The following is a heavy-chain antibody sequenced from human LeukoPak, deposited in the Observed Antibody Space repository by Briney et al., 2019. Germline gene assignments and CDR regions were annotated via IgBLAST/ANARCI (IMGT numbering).Heavy chain of an antibody. CDR2: ISSSSYI. J-gene: IGHJ4*02. CDR1: GFTFSSYS. Sequence: GGSLRLSCAASGFTFSSYSMNWVRQAPGKGLEWVSSISSSSYIYYADSVKGRFTISRDNAKNSLYLQMNSLRAEDTAVYYCARNRRDGYKLDYFDYWGQGTLVTVSS. D-gene: IGHD5-24*01. V-gene: IGHV3-21*01. CDR3: ARNRRDGYKLDYFDY.